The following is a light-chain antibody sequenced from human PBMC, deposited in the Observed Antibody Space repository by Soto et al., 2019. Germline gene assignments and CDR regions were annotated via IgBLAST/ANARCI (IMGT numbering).Light chain of an antibody. V-gene: IGKV3-20*01. CDR2: GAS. CDR3: QQYGSSPPYP. J-gene: IGKJ2*01. Sequence: EIVLTQSPGTLSLSPGERATLSCRASQSVSSSYLAWYQQKPGQARRLLIYGASSRATGIPDRFSGSGSGTDFTLTISRLEPEDCAVYYCQQYGSSPPYPFGQGTKLEIK. CDR1: QSVSSSY.